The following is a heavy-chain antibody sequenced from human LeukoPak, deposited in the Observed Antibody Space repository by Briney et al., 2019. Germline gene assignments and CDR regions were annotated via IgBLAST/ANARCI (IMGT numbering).Heavy chain of an antibody. CDR1: GFSFSDHY. D-gene: IGHD4-17*01. V-gene: IGHV3-72*01. Sequence: GGSLRLSCAASGFSFSDHYMDWVSQAPGKGLEWVGRTRNKADSYTTEYAASVKGRFAISRDDSKSSLYLQMNSLRAEDTAVYYCAREADYGPEAIDYWGQGTLVTVSS. CDR2: TRNKADSYTT. CDR3: AREADYGPEAIDY. J-gene: IGHJ4*02.